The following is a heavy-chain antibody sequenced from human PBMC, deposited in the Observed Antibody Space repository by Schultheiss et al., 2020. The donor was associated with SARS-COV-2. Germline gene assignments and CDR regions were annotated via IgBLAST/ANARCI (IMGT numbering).Heavy chain of an antibody. CDR1: GFTFSSYA. J-gene: IGHJ4*02. CDR3: ARESPVTMTTVTDFDY. D-gene: IGHD4-17*01. Sequence: GGSLRLSCAASGFTFSSYAMHWVRQAPGKGLEWVAVMSYDGSNKYYADSVKGRFTISRDNSKNTLYLQMNSLRAEDTAVYYCARESPVTMTTVTDFDYWGQGALVTVSS. CDR2: MSYDGSNK. V-gene: IGHV3-30*04.